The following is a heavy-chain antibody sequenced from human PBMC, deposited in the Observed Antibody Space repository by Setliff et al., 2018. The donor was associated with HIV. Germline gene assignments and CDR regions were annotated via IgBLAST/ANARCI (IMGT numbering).Heavy chain of an antibody. CDR1: GVSFSGYY. CDR3: ARAGQTYYYGSGSYNWFDP. V-gene: IGHV4-34*11. D-gene: IGHD3-10*01. Sequence: PSETLSLTCAVYGVSFSGYYWSWIRQPPGKGLEWIGYIYYSGSTNYNPSLKSRVTRSLDTSKNQFSLKLSSVTAADTAVYYCARAGQTYYYGSGSYNWFDPWGQGTLVTVSS. J-gene: IGHJ5*02. CDR2: IYYSGST.